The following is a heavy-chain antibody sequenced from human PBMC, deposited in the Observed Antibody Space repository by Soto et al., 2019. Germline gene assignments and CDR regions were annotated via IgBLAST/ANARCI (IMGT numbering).Heavy chain of an antibody. CDR2: IHYSGRT. CDR3: ASRRREEDCSIATCYVRY. Sequence: QLQLQESGPGLVKPSETLSLTCSVSGASISSNSYYWVWIRQPPGKGLECIGSIHYSGRTYYNPSHKSRVTISLDTSKKQLSLKLSSVTDADKSVYYCASRRREEDCSIATCYVRYWGQGTLVTVSS. V-gene: IGHV4-39*01. CDR1: GASISSNSYY. J-gene: IGHJ4*02. D-gene: IGHD2-2*01.